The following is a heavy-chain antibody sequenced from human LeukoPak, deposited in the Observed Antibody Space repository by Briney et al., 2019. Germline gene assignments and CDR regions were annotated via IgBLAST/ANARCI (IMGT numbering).Heavy chain of an antibody. J-gene: IGHJ5*02. V-gene: IGHV1-69*01. D-gene: IGHD2-2*02. Sequence: SVKVSCKASGGTVSRYPISWVRQAPGQGLEWMGGIIPIFGTANYAQKFQGRVTITADESTSTAYMELSSLRSEDTAVYYCARDRPGRYCSTISCYSASPFDLWGQGTLVTVSS. CDR3: ARDRPGRYCSTISCYSASPFDL. CDR1: GGTVSRYP. CDR2: IIPIFGTA.